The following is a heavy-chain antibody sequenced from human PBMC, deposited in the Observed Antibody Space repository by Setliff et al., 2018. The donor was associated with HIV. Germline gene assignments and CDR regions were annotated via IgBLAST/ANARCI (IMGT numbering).Heavy chain of an antibody. CDR1: GGSISSGGYY. Sequence: LSLTCTVSGGSISSGGYYWSWIRQHPEKGLEWIGYVYYNGDTCYNPSLKSRVTLSVDTSKNQFSLNLSSVTAADTAVYYCARAPGVTPFDHWGPGTLVTVSS. CDR2: VYYNGDT. J-gene: IGHJ4*02. D-gene: IGHD2-21*02. CDR3: ARAPGVTPFDH. V-gene: IGHV4-31*03.